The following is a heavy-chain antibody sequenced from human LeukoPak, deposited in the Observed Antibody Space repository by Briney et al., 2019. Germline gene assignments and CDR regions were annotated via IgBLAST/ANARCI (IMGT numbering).Heavy chain of an antibody. CDR1: GGSISSNSYY. D-gene: IGHD3-9*01. CDR2: ISYTGST. CDR3: ARFNVLRYFDWLINWFDP. Sequence: PSETLSLTCTVSGGSISSNSYYWGWIRQPPGKGLEWIGSISYTGSTYYNPSLKSRVTISLDTSKNQFSLKLSSVTAADTAVYYCARFNVLRYFDWLINWFDPWGQGTLVTVSS. J-gene: IGHJ5*02. V-gene: IGHV4-39*01.